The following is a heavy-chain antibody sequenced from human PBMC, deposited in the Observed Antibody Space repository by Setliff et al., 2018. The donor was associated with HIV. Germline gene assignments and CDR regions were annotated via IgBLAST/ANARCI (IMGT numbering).Heavy chain of an antibody. Sequence: ASVKVSCKASGYSFTDYYMHWVRQAPGQGLEWMGWINPNRGGTNYAQKFQGRVTMTRDTSITTAYMELSRVRSDDTAVYYCARAGGLRMDRGVVSDYWGQGTLVTVSS. CDR3: ARAGGLRMDRGVVSDY. D-gene: IGHD3-10*01. V-gene: IGHV1-2*02. J-gene: IGHJ4*02. CDR2: INPNRGGT. CDR1: GYSFTDYY.